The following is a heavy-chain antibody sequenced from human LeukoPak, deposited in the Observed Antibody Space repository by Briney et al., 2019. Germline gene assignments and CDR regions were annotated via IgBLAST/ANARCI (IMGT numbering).Heavy chain of an antibody. CDR1: GFNFNDYA. Sequence: PGTSLRLSCAASGFNFNDYAMHWIRLVPGKGLEWLSGIIWNSVIMTYADSVKGRFTISRDNARNSLFLQMNSLRDEDTALYYCATRREREPFHYWGQGTLVTVSS. CDR2: IIWNSVIM. J-gene: IGHJ4*02. CDR3: ATRREREPFHY. V-gene: IGHV3-9*01. D-gene: IGHD1-26*01.